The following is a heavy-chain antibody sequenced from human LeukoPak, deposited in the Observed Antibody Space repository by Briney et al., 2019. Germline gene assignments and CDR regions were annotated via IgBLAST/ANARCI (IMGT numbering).Heavy chain of an antibody. Sequence: GASVNVACKASGGTFSSYAISWVRQAPGQGLEWMGRIIPILGIANYAQKFQGRVTITADKSTSTAYMELSSLRSEDTAVYYCARGWEVGVTPGGWGQGTLVTVSS. D-gene: IGHD1-26*01. J-gene: IGHJ4*02. CDR2: IIPILGIA. CDR1: GGTFSSYA. CDR3: ARGWEVGVTPGG. V-gene: IGHV1-69*04.